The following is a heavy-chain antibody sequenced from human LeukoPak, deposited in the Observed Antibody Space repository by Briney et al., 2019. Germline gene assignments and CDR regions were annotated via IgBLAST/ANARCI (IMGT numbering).Heavy chain of an antibody. CDR2: IYSGGST. J-gene: IGHJ6*02. CDR3: ARDTVTTFRFRDYYYYGMDV. D-gene: IGHD4-17*01. V-gene: IGHV3-53*01. Sequence: PGGSLRLSCAASGFTVSSNYMSWVRQAPGKGLEWVSVIYSGGSTYYADSVKGRFTISRDNSKNTLYLQMNSLRAEDTAVYYCARDTVTTFRFRDYYYYGMDVWGQGTTVTVSS. CDR1: GFTVSSNY.